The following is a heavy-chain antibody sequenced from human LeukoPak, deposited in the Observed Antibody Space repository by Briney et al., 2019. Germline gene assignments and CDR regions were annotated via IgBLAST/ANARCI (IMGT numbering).Heavy chain of an antibody. V-gene: IGHV3-74*01. CDR3: AKGSYYDSSGSFYFDY. CDR2: IKSDGSST. CDR1: GFIFSGYW. Sequence: GGSLRLSCSASGFIFSGYWMHWVRQVPGKGLVWVSRIKSDGSSTSYADSVKGRFTISRDNSKNTLYVQVNSLGTEDTAAYYCAKGSYYDSSGSFYFDYWGQGTLVTVSS. D-gene: IGHD3-22*01. J-gene: IGHJ4*02.